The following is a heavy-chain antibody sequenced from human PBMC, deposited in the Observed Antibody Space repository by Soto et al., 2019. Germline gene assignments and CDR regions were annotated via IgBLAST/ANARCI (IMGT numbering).Heavy chain of an antibody. D-gene: IGHD4-17*01. CDR1: GGAGTSDEDY. CDR3: ATESGSTYGYFDY. V-gene: IGHV4-30-4*01. CDR2: ISNSGST. J-gene: IGHJ4*02. Sequence: SETLSLTCTVSGGAGTSDEDYWSWIRQSPGKGLEWIGYISNSGSTGYNPSLQTRFSMSVDRSKNQFTLRLTSVTAADTAVYFCATESGSTYGYFDYWGQGTQVTVSS.